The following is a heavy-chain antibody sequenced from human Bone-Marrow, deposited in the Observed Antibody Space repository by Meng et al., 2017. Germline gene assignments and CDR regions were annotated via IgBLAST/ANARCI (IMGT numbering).Heavy chain of an antibody. CDR3: ARGFAKYYDILTGYYTDY. V-gene: IGHV4-34*01. D-gene: IGHD3-9*01. CDR2: INHSGST. Sequence: SETLSLTCAVYGGSFSGYYWSWIRQPPGKGLEWIGEINHSGSTNYNPSLKSRVTISVDTSKNQFSLKLSSVTAADTAVYYCARGFAKYYDILTGYYTDYWGQGTLITVSS. CDR1: GGSFSGYY. J-gene: IGHJ4*02.